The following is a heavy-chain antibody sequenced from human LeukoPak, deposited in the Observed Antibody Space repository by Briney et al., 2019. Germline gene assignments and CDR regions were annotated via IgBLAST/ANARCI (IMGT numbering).Heavy chain of an antibody. CDR2: ISGSGGGT. CDR1: GFTFSNFA. V-gene: IGHV3-23*01. CDR3: AKHSSSWHLGSFFDY. J-gene: IGHJ4*02. Sequence: GGSLRLSCAASGFTFSNFAMSWVRQAPGKGLEWVSTISGSGGGTYYADSVKGRFTISRDNFKNTLYLRLSSLRAEDTAVYYCAKHSSSWHLGSFFDYWGQGTLVTVSS. D-gene: IGHD6-13*01.